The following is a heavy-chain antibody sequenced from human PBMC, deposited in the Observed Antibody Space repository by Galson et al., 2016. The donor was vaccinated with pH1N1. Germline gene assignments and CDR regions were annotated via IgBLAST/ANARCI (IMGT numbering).Heavy chain of an antibody. CDR1: GYSVTRYY. V-gene: IGHV1-46*01. J-gene: IGHJ4*02. Sequence: SVKVSCKASGYSVTRYYMHWVRQAPGQGLEWMGIIGPSDGTTTYSQKFQGRITMTRDTPTNSVYMELSSLTSDDTAVYYCARRYYFDYWGQGTLITVSS. CDR2: IGPSDGTT. CDR3: ARRYYFDY.